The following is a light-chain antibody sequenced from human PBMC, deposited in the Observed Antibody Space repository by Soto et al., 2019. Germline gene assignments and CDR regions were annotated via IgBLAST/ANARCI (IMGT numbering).Light chain of an antibody. J-gene: IGLJ2*01. CDR2: DAV. V-gene: IGLV7-46*01. CDR1: TGAVTSGHY. Sequence: QAMVTQEPSLTVSPGGTVTLTCGSSTGAVTSGHYPYWVQQRSGQAPRTLIYDAVNRHSWTPARFSGSLLGGKAALTLSGAQPEDEGDYYCLLYYGGVVLFGGGTKLTVL. CDR3: LLYYGGVVL.